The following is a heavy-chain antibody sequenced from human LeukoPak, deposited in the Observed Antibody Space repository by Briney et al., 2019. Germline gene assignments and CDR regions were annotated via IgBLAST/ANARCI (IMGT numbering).Heavy chain of an antibody. V-gene: IGHV1-18*01. CDR3: ARDRRFGEVSFIYYYYGMDV. Sequence: VASVKVSCKASGYTFTSYGISWVRQAPGQGLEWMGWISAYNGNTNYAQKLQGRVTMTTDTSTSTAYMELRSLRSDDTAVYYCARDRRFGEVSFIYYYYGMDVWGQGTTVTVSS. CDR1: GYTFTSYG. J-gene: IGHJ6*02. D-gene: IGHD3-10*01. CDR2: ISAYNGNT.